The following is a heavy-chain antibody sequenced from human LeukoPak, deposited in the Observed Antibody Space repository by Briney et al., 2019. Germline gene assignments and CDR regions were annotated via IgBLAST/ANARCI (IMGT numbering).Heavy chain of an antibody. CDR2: INPSDSHT. Sequence: GESLKISCKGSGYTFTNNFITWVRRMPGKGLEWLGRINPSDSHTDYSPSFQGHVTISADKSINTAYLQWETLRASDTAMYYCTRGHGWTDYWGQGTLVTVSS. CDR1: GYTFTNNF. J-gene: IGHJ4*02. V-gene: IGHV5-10-1*01. CDR3: TRGHGWTDY. D-gene: IGHD6-19*01.